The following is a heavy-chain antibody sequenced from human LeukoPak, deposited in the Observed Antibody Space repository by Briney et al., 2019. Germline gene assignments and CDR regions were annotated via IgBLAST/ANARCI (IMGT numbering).Heavy chain of an antibody. Sequence: GGSLRLSCAASGFTFSSYGMHWVRQAPGKGLEWVAVISYDGSNKYYADSVKGRFTISRDNSKNTLYLQMNSLRAEDTAVYYCAKGLRDGYNWYYFDYWGQGTLVTVSS. CDR3: AKGLRDGYNWYYFDY. V-gene: IGHV3-30*18. D-gene: IGHD5-24*01. J-gene: IGHJ4*02. CDR1: GFTFSSYG. CDR2: ISYDGSNK.